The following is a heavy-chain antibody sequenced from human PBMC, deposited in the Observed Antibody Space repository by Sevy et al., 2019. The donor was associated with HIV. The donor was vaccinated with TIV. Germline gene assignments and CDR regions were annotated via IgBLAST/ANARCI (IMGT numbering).Heavy chain of an antibody. CDR2: ISGSGGST. Sequence: GGSLRLSCAASGFTFSSYAMSWVRQAPGKGLEWVSAISGSGGSTYYAGSLKGRFTFSSDNSKNTLYLQMNSLRSEDTAVYYCAKDECGDYYDSRAPLAYRGQGTLVTVSS. D-gene: IGHD3-22*01. V-gene: IGHV3-23*01. J-gene: IGHJ4*02. CDR1: GFTFSSYA. CDR3: AKDECGDYYDSRAPLAY.